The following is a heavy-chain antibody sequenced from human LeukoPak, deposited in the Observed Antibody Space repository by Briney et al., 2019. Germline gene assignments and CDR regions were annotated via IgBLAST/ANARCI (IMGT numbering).Heavy chain of an antibody. CDR3: AKPWDDIVMVVAAAYFDY. CDR2: ISGSGGST. CDR1: GFPFIEYS. D-gene: IGHD2-15*01. J-gene: IGHJ4*02. Sequence: PGGSLRLSCTASGFPFIEYSMSRVRQAPGKGLEWVSAISGSGGSTYYADSVKGRFTISRDNSKNTLYLQMNSLRAEDTAVYYCAKPWDDIVMVVAAAYFDYWGQGTLVTVSS. V-gene: IGHV3-23*01.